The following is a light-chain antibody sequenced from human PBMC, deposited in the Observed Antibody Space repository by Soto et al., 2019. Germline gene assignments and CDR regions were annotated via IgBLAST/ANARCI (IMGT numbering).Light chain of an antibody. CDR2: STY. J-gene: IGLJ2*01. Sequence: QAVVTQEPSLTVSPGGTVTLTCASSTGAVTSGYVPNWFQQKPGQAPRPLIYSTYNKYSWTPARFSGSLLGGKAALTLSGVRPEDEGDYYCLLYFGGAQVIFGGATKLTVL. CDR3: LLYFGGAQVI. V-gene: IGLV7-43*01. CDR1: TGAVTSGYV.